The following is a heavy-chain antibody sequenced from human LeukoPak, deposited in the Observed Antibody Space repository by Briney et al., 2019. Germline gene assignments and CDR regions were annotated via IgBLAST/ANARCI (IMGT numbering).Heavy chain of an antibody. V-gene: IGHV3-64*01. Sequence: GGSLRLSCAASGFTFSSYAMHWVRQALGKGLEYVSAISSNGGSTYYANSVKGRFTISRDNSKNTLYLQMNSLRAEDTAVYYCAKDSHYYGSGSFSPSYYYYYYMDVWGKGTTVTVSS. CDR1: GFTFSSYA. J-gene: IGHJ6*03. D-gene: IGHD3-10*01. CDR3: AKDSHYYGSGSFSPSYYYYYYMDV. CDR2: ISSNGGST.